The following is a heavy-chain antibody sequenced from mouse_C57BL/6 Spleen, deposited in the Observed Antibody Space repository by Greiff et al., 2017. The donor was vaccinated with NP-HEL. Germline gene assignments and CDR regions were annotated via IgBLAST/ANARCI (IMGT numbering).Heavy chain of an antibody. CDR2: ISYDGSN. J-gene: IGHJ4*01. CDR3: ARDGSSYDYYAMDY. CDR1: GYSITSGYY. V-gene: IGHV3-6*01. D-gene: IGHD1-1*01. Sequence: EVQLVESGPGLVKPSQSLSLTCSVTGYSITSGYYWNWIRQFPGNKLEWMGYISYDGSNNYNPSLKNRISITRDTSKNQFFLKLNSVTTEDTATYYCARDGSSYDYYAMDYWGQGTSVTVSS.